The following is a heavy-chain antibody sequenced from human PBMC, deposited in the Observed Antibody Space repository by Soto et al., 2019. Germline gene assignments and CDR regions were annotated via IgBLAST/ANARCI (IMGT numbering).Heavy chain of an antibody. CDR3: ARGSRGYSYGYDY. Sequence: PSETLPLTCTVSGGSISRGGYYWSWIRQHPGKGLEWIAYIDHRGSIYYNPSLKSRVTISVDTSKNQFSLKLSSVTAADTAVYHCARGSRGYSYGYDYWGQGTLVTVS. J-gene: IGHJ4*02. CDR1: GGSISRGGYY. CDR2: IDHRGSI. D-gene: IGHD5-18*01. V-gene: IGHV4-31*03.